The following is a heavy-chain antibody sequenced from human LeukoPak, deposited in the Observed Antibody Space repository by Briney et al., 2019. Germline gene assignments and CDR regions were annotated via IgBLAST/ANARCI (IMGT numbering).Heavy chain of an antibody. CDR1: GGSISRSNW. J-gene: IGHJ5*02. Sequence: SETLSLTCAVSGGSISRSNWWSWVRQPPGKGLEWIGEIYHSGSTNYNPSLKSRVTISVDKSKNQFSLKLSSVTAADTAVYYCARRIPRIPYCSGGSCTQSPNWFDPWGQGTLVTVSS. D-gene: IGHD2-15*01. CDR3: ARRIPRIPYCSGGSCTQSPNWFDP. V-gene: IGHV4-4*02. CDR2: IYHSGST.